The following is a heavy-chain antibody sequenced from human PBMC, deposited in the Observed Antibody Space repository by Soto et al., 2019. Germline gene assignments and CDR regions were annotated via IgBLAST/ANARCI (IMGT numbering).Heavy chain of an antibody. CDR1: GFSLTSTGVG. V-gene: IGHV2-5*01. J-gene: IGHJ5*02. Sequence: ITLKESGPTLVKPTQTLTLTCTFSGFSLTSTGVGVGWIRQPPGKALEWLALIYWNDDTYYSPSLKSRLTITKDTSKNQVVLTVTNMDPADTATYYCAHRRHYCSGASCYVWFDPWGQGTLVTVSS. CDR3: AHRRHYCSGASCYVWFDP. D-gene: IGHD2-15*01. CDR2: IYWNDDT.